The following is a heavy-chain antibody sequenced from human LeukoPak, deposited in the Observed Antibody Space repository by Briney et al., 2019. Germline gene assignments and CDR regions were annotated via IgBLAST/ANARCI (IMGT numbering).Heavy chain of an antibody. Sequence: GGSLRLSCAASGFTFSSYELNWVRQAPGKGLEWVSYISDTGSTIYYADSVEGRFTISRDNAKNSLYLQMNSLRAEDTAVYYCAREPERAYSSGWYYDWFDPWGQGTLVTVSS. J-gene: IGHJ5*02. CDR3: AREPERAYSSGWYYDWFDP. CDR2: ISDTGSTI. CDR1: GFTFSSYE. D-gene: IGHD6-19*01. V-gene: IGHV3-48*03.